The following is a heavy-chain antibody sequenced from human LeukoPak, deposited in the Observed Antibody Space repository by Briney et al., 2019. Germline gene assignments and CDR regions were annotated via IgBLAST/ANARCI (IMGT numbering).Heavy chain of an antibody. CDR3: AKDLSYWASPEYYFDY. CDR1: GFTFSSYA. D-gene: IGHD1-26*01. CDR2: ISGSGGST. V-gene: IGHV3-23*01. J-gene: IGHJ4*02. Sequence: PGGSLRLSCAASGFTFSSYAMSWVRQAPGKGLEWVSAISGSGGSTYYADSVKGRFTISRDNSKNTLYLQMNSLRAEDTAVYYCAKDLSYWASPEYYFDYWGQGALVTVSS.